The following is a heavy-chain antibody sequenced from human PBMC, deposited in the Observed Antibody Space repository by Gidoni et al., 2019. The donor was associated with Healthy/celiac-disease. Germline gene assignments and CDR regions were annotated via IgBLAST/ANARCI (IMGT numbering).Heavy chain of an antibody. CDR2: ISSSSSYI. J-gene: IGHJ6*02. D-gene: IGHD2-2*02. CDR3: ARDRDHIVVVPAAIRGDYYYYGMDV. CDR1: GFTFSSYS. V-gene: IGHV3-21*01. Sequence: EVQLVESGGGLVKPGGSLRLSCAASGFTFSSYSMNWVRQAPGKGLEWVSSISSSSSYIYYADSVKGRFTISRDNAKNSLYLQMNSLRAEDTAVYYCARDRDHIVVVPAAIRGDYYYYGMDVWGQGTTVTVSS.